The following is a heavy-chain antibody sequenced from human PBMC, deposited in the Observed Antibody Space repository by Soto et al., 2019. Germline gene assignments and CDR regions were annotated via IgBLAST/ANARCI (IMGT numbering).Heavy chain of an antibody. CDR3: ARDGLLGYFDY. V-gene: IGHV3-30-3*01. D-gene: IGHD3-16*01. J-gene: IGHJ4*02. Sequence: QVQLVESGGGVVQPGRSLRLSCAASGFTFSSYAMHGVRQAPGKGLEWVAVISYDGSNKYYADSVKGRFTISRDNSKNTLYRQMNSLRAEDTAVYYCARDGLLGYFDYWGQGTLVTVSS. CDR2: ISYDGSNK. CDR1: GFTFSSYA.